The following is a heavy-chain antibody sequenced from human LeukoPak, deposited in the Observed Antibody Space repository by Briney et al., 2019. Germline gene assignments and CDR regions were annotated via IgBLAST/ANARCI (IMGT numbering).Heavy chain of an antibody. CDR1: GFTFSSYS. J-gene: IGHJ6*03. V-gene: IGHV3-48*04. D-gene: IGHD3-16*01. CDR2: ISSSSSTI. Sequence: PGGSLRLSCAASGFTFSSYSMNWVRQAPGKGLEWVSYISSSSSTIYYADSVRGRFTISRDNAKNSLYLQMNSLRAEDTAVYYCAREFGDYYYMDVLGKGTTVTVSS. CDR3: AREFGDYYYMDV.